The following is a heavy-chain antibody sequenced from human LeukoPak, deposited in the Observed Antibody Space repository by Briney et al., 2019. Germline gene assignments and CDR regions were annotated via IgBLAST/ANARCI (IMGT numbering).Heavy chain of an antibody. CDR1: GGSFSGYY. V-gene: IGHV4-34*01. CDR2: INHSGST. D-gene: IGHD3-3*01. J-gene: IGHJ4*02. CDR3: ARGYYDFL. Sequence: PSETLSLTCAVYGGSFSGYYWSWIRQPPGKGLEWIGEINHSGSTNYNPSLKSRVTISVDTSKNQFSLNLTSVTAADTAVYYCARGYYDFLWGQGTLVTVSS.